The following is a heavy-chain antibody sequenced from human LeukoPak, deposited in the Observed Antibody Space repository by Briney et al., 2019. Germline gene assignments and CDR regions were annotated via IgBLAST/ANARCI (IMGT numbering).Heavy chain of an antibody. V-gene: IGHV4-39*01. Sequence: PSETLSLTCTVSGGSISSSSYYWGWIRQPPGKGLEWIGSIYYSGSTYYNPSLKSRVTISVDTSKNQSSLKLSSVTAADTAVYYCARVVGYSYGYYFDYWGQGTLVTVSS. CDR3: ARVVGYSYGYYFDY. CDR1: GGSISSSSYY. J-gene: IGHJ4*02. CDR2: IYYSGST. D-gene: IGHD5-18*01.